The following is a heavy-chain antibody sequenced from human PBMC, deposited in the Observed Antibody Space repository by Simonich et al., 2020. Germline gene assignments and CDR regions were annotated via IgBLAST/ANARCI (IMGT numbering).Heavy chain of an antibody. J-gene: IGHJ5*02. V-gene: IGHV3-30*07. CDR1: GFTFSSYA. CDR3: ARDRNWGWFDP. CDR2: ISYDGSNK. D-gene: IGHD7-27*01. Sequence: QVQLVESGGGVVQPGRSLRLSCAASGFTFSSYAMHWVRQAPGKGLEGGAVISYDGSNKYYADAVKGRFTISRDNSKNTLYLQMNSLRAEDTAVYYCARDRNWGWFDPWGQGTLVTVSS.